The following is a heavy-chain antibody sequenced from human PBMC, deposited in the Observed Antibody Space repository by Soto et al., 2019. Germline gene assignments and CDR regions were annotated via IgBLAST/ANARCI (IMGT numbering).Heavy chain of an antibody. D-gene: IGHD3-22*01. CDR2: IYEPGSGNVYPSSST. V-gene: IGHV4-38-2*02. J-gene: IGHJ5*02. CDR3: SRSAFYADSTGSYHVFDP. Sequence: LSEPLSPTCKVSGFPLRSAFFWGWIRQPPGKGLECIGSIYEPGSGNVYPSSSTYTNPSLDARVAISVDTSKNDFLLKLTSVIAADAAVYFCSRSAFYADSTGSYHVFDPWGQGTLVTVSS. CDR1: GFPLRSAFF.